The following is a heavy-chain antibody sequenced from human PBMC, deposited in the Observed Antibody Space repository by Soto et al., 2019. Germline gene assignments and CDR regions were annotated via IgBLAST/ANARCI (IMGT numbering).Heavy chain of an antibody. Sequence: QVQLVQSGAEVKKPGASVKVSCKASGYTFTSYGISWVRQAPGQGLEWMGWISVYNGNTNYAQKLQGRVTMTTDTSTSQDYLALRSLRSDETAVYYCARSGPSWPFHKPYNWFDPWGQGTLVTVSS. J-gene: IGHJ5*02. CDR2: ISVYNGNT. CDR1: GYTFTSYG. V-gene: IGHV1-18*01. CDR3: ARSGPSWPFHKPYNWFDP. D-gene: IGHD6-13*01.